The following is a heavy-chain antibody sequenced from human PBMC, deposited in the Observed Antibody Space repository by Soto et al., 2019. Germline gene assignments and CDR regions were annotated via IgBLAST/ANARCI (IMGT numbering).Heavy chain of an antibody. CDR1: GGSFSGYY. J-gene: IGHJ4*01. CDR3: ARFSPCDAAAPFEY. V-gene: IGHV4-34*01. D-gene: IGHD2-2*01. CDR2: INHSGST. Sequence: AETLSLTWAVNGGSFSGYYWRWIRQPPGKGREWSGEINHSGSTNYNPSLKSRVTISVDASKNQFSLKRSSVTGADTAVYYCARFSPCDAAAPFEYWGHGTRVSVSS.